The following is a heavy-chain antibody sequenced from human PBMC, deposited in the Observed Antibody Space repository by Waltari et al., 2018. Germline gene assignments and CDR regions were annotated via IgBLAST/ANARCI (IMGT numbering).Heavy chain of an antibody. CDR3: ARAPTGTSSPYYFDY. CDR1: GYSFTTYW. Sequence: EVQLVQSGVEVRKPGQSLKISCKGSGYSFTTYWIGWVRQMPGKGLAWMGIIYPGDSDTRYSPSFQGQVTISADNSISTAYLQWSSLKASDTAMYFCARAPTGTSSPYYFDYWGQGTLVTVSS. D-gene: IGHD1-1*01. J-gene: IGHJ4*02. CDR2: IYPGDSDT. V-gene: IGHV5-51*01.